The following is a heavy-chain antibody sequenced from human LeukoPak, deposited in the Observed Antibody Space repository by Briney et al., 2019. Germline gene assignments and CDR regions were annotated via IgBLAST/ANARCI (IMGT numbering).Heavy chain of an antibody. CDR3: TRYNSDHFDY. CDR2: IAYDGSRA. CDR1: GFTFGGYG. Sequence: PGGSLRLSCAGSGFTFGGYGMRWFRQTPGKGLEWVAVIAYDGSRAFYADSVKGRFTISRDNSKNTMSVQMDDLRAEDTAVYYCTRYNSDHFDYWGQGTLVTVSS. J-gene: IGHJ4*02. D-gene: IGHD6-19*01. V-gene: IGHV3-33*01.